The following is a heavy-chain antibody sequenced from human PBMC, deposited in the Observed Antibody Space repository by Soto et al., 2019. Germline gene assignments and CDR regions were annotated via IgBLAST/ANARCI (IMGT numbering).Heavy chain of an antibody. CDR1: GGSFSGYY. CDR3: ARGYYDFWSGYNQPYYFDY. J-gene: IGHJ4*02. D-gene: IGHD3-3*01. V-gene: IGHV4-34*01. Sequence: QVQLQQWGAGLLKPSETLSLTCAVYGGSFSGYYWSWIRQPPGKGLEWIGEINHSGSTNYNPSLKSRVTISGDTSKNQFSLKLSSVTAADTAVYYCARGYYDFWSGYNQPYYFDYWGQGTLGTVSS. CDR2: INHSGST.